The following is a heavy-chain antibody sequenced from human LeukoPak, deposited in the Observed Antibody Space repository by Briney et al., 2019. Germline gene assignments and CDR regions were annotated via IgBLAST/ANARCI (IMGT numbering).Heavy chain of an antibody. V-gene: IGHV4-59*12. Sequence: PSETLSLTCTVSSGSINSYYWSWIRQPPGKGLEWIGYIYYSGSTYYNPSLKSRVTISVDTSKNQFSLKLSSVTAADTAVYYCARSGRGNSAGFDCWGQGTLVTVSS. CDR2: IYYSGST. CDR3: ARSGRGNSAGFDC. D-gene: IGHD3-10*01. CDR1: SGSINSYY. J-gene: IGHJ4*02.